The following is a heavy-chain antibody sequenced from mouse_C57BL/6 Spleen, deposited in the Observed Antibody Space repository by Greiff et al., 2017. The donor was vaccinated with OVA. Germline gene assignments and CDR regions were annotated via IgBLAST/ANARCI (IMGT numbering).Heavy chain of an antibody. CDR3: ARSWGIYYGNLYAMDY. CDR2: INPSNGGT. Sequence: QVQLQQPGTELVKPGASVKLSCKASGYTFTSYWMHWVKQRPGQGLEWIGNINPSNGGTNYNEKFKSKATLTVDKSSSTAYMQLSSLTSEDSAVYYCARSWGIYYGNLYAMDYWGQGTSVTVSS. CDR1: GYTFTSYW. V-gene: IGHV1-53*01. D-gene: IGHD2-1*01. J-gene: IGHJ4*01.